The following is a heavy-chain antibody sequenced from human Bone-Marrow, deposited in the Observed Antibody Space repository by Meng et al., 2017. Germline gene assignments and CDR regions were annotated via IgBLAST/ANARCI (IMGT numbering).Heavy chain of an antibody. CDR3: ARGVANDQWLVPESQYYYYYGMDV. Sequence: SDTLSLTCTASGCSVSSGSYYWRWIRQPPGKGLEWIRYIYYSGSTTYNPSLKSRVTISVDTSKNQFSLKLSSVTAADTAVYYCARGVANDQWLVPESQYYYYYGMDVWGQGTTVTVSS. D-gene: IGHD6-19*01. V-gene: IGHV4-61*01. CDR2: IYYSGST. J-gene: IGHJ6*02. CDR1: GCSVSSGSYY.